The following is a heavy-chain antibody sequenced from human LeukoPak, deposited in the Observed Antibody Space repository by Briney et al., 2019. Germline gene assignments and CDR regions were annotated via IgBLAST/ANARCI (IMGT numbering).Heavy chain of an antibody. CDR3: ASMDASGRINRFDP. J-gene: IGHJ5*02. Sequence: ASVKVSCKVSGYTLTELSMHWVRQATGQGLEWMGWMNPDSGNTGYAQKFQGGVTMTRNTSISTAFLELSSLIFEDTAVYYCASMDASGRINRFDPPRQATLLTLSP. CDR2: MNPDSGNT. V-gene: IGHV1-8*01. D-gene: IGHD3-10*01. CDR1: GYTLTELS.